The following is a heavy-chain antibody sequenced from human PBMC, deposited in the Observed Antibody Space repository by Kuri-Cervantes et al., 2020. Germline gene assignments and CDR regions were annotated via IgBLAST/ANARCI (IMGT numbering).Heavy chain of an antibody. D-gene: IGHD3-9*01. J-gene: IGHJ4*02. V-gene: IGHV1-18*01. CDR2: ISAYNGNT. CDR3: ARAQCDILTGYSVDY. Sequence: ASVKVSCKASGYTFTSYGISWVRQAPGQGLEWMGWISAYNGNTNYAQKLQGRVTMTTDTSTSTAYMELRSLRSDDTAVYYCARAQCDILTGYSVDYWGQGTLVTVSS. CDR1: GYTFTSYG.